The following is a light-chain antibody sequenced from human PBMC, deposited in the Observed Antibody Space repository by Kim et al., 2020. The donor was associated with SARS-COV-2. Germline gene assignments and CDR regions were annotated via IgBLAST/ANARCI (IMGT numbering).Light chain of an antibody. V-gene: IGLV2-14*03. J-gene: IGLJ1*01. CDR2: DVS. CDR3: RSYTSRDTCV. Sequence: GQSITNSCTGTSIDVVGHDYVDWYQQHADRAHKVMIFDVSNRPSGVSNRFSGAKSGNTASMTISGLQTKDEADYYCRSYTSRDTCVFGTGTTVTVL. CDR1: SIDVVGHDY.